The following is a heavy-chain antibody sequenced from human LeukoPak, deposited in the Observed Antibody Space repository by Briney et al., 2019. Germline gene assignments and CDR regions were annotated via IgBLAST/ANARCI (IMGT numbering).Heavy chain of an antibody. J-gene: IGHJ5*02. CDR3: ARTYYYDSRIDP. Sequence: SQTLSLTCTVSGGSISSGDYYWSWIRQPPGKGLEWIAYMYYSGSTYYNPSLKSRVTMSADTSKNQLSLKLSSVTAADTAVYYCARTYYYDSRIDPWGQGILVTVSS. V-gene: IGHV4-30-4*01. D-gene: IGHD3-22*01. CDR2: MYYSGST. CDR1: GGSISSGDYY.